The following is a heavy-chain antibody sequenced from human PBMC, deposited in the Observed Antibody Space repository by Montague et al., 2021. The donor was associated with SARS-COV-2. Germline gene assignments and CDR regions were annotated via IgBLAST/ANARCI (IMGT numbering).Heavy chain of an antibody. V-gene: IGHV3-11*03. CDR1: GFTFSDCY. CDR2: ISTRSTYT. Sequence: SLRLSCVASGFTFSDCYMTLIRQAPGKGLEWLSYISTRSTYTNYADSXKGRFTISRDDAKNSLYLQMNSLRAEDTAVYYCASFTMVRGAPGYGMDVWGQGTTVTVSS. CDR3: ASFTMVRGAPGYGMDV. D-gene: IGHD3-10*01. J-gene: IGHJ6*02.